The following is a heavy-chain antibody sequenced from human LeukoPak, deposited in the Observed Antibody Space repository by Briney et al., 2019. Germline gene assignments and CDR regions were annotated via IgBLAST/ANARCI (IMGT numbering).Heavy chain of an antibody. J-gene: IGHJ4*02. Sequence: GESLKISCQGSGFNFTTYWIGWVRQMPGKGLDWIGIIYPGDSDTRYSPSFQGQVTISADKSITTAYLQWSGLKGSDTAMYYCARSVSGSYPTFDYWGQGTLVTVSS. CDR2: IYPGDSDT. D-gene: IGHD1-26*01. V-gene: IGHV5-51*01. CDR3: ARSVSGSYPTFDY. CDR1: GFNFTTYW.